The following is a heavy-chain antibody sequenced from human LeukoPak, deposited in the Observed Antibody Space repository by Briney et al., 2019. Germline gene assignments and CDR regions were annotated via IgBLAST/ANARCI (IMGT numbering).Heavy chain of an antibody. CDR2: IKQDGSEK. D-gene: IGHD1-26*01. Sequence: GGSLRLSCAASGFTFSSYWMSWVRQAPGKGLGWVANIKQDGSEKYYVDSVKGRFTISRDNAKNSLYLQMNSLRAEDTAVYYCARDSRGSYADYYYYMDVWGKGTTVTVSS. J-gene: IGHJ6*03. CDR1: GFTFSSYW. V-gene: IGHV3-7*01. CDR3: ARDSRGSYADYYYYMDV.